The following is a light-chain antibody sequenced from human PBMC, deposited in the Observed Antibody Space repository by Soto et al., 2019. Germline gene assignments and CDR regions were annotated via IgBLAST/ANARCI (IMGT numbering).Light chain of an antibody. CDR1: QSVGRDY. CDR2: AAS. Sequence: EIVLTQSPGTLSMSPGERATLSCRASQSVGRDYLAWFQQKPGQAPRLLIYAASTRATGIPDRFSGSGSGTYFNLTFSRLEPEDFAVYFCHQYATSPLTFGGGTKVEF. V-gene: IGKV3-20*01. J-gene: IGKJ4*01. CDR3: HQYATSPLT.